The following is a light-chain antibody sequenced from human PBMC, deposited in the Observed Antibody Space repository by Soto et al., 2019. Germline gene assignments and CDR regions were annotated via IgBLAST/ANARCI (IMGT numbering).Light chain of an antibody. CDR2: EGS. CDR3: RPYAGSAPSV. Sequence: QSVLTQPASVSGSPGQSITISCTGTSSDVGSYNVVSWYQHHPGKAPKLMIYEGSKRPSGGSNRFSGSKSGNTASLTISGLQAEDEADYFCRPYAGSAPSVLAAGTKVTVL. J-gene: IGLJ1*01. CDR1: SSDVGSYNV. V-gene: IGLV2-23*01.